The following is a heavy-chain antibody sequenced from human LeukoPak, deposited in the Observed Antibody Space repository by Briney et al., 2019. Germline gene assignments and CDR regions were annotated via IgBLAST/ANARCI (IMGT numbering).Heavy chain of an antibody. CDR2: IYSGGST. J-gene: IGHJ4*01. V-gene: IGHV3-66*01. CDR3: AKRPLSSCN. Sequence: GGSLRLSCAASGFTMRDNDMTWVRQAPGKGLEWVPLIYSGGSTSYADSVKGRFTISRDNSKNTLYLQMNSLRAEDTAVYYCAKRPLSSCNWGLGTLVTVSS. CDR1: GFTMRDND.